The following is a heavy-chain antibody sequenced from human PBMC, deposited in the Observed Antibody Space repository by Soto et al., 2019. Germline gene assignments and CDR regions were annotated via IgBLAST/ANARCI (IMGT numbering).Heavy chain of an antibody. J-gene: IGHJ4*02. Sequence: QVQLVQSGAEVKKPGASVKVSCKASGYTFTSYAMHWVRQAPGQRLEWMGWINAGNGNTKYSQKFQGRVTITRDTSASTDYMELSSLRSEDTAVYYCARDWLCYGGKGFDYWGQGTLVTVSS. D-gene: IGHD4-17*01. CDR3: ARDWLCYGGKGFDY. CDR1: GYTFTSYA. CDR2: INAGNGNT. V-gene: IGHV1-3*01.